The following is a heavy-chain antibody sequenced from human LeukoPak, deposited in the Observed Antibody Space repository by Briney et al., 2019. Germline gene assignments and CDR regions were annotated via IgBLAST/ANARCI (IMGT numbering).Heavy chain of an antibody. CDR1: GFTFSSYS. J-gene: IGHJ3*02. Sequence: GGSQRLSCAASGFTFSSYSMNGVRQAPAQGLEWVSYISSSSSTIYYADSVKGRFTISRDNAKYSLYLQMNSLRDEDTAVYYCAREVGATKSDAFDIWGQGTMVTVSS. CDR2: ISSSSSTI. D-gene: IGHD1-26*01. V-gene: IGHV3-48*02. CDR3: AREVGATKSDAFDI.